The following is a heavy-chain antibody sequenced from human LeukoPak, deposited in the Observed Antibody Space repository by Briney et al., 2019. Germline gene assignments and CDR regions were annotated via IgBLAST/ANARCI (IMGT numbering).Heavy chain of an antibody. CDR1: GYTFTGYY. D-gene: IGHD3-3*01. CDR3: ARRPGPGDTIFGVVIIHHYYYYMDV. V-gene: IGHV1-2*02. CDR2: VNPNSGGT. Sequence: ASVKVSCKASGYTFTGYYMHWARHAPGQGLEWMGWVNPNSGGTNYAQTFQGRVPMPRDTSIRTAYMELSRLRSDATAVYYCARRPGPGDTIFGVVIIHHYYYYMDVWGKGTTVTVSS. J-gene: IGHJ6*03.